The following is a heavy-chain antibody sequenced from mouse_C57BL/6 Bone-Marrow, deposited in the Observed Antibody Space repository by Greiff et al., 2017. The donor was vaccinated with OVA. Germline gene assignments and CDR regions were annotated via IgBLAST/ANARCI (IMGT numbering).Heavy chain of an antibody. CDR3: ARWGY. Sequence: VQLQQPGAELVKPGASVKLSCKASGYTFTSYWMQWVKQRPGQGLGWIGEIDPSDSYTNYNQKFKGKATLTVDTSSSTAYMQLSSLTSEDSAVYYCARWGYWGQGTTLTVSS. V-gene: IGHV1-50*01. CDR2: IDPSDSYT. CDR1: GYTFTSYW. J-gene: IGHJ2*01.